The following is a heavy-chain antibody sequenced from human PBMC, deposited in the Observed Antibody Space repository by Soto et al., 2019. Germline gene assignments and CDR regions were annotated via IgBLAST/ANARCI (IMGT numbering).Heavy chain of an antibody. J-gene: IGHJ4*02. CDR2: IYYSGST. CDR3: ARDGAGGYLFDY. D-gene: IGHD3-10*01. V-gene: IGHV4-59*01. Sequence: ASETLSLTCTVSGGSISSYYWSWIRQPPGKGLEWIGYIYYSGSTNYNPSLKSRVTISVDTSKNQFSLKLSSVTAADTAVYYCARDGAGGYLFDYWGQGTLVTVSS. CDR1: GGSISSYY.